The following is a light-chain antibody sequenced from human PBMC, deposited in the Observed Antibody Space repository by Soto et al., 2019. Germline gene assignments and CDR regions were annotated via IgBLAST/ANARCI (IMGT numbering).Light chain of an antibody. CDR3: QQSYSSLYT. Sequence: DIQMTQSPSSLSASVGDSVTITCRASQSISTYLNWYQQKPGRAPKLLIYAASSLQSGVPSRFSGSGSGTDFTLTISSLQPEDFATYYCQQSYSSLYTFGQGTKLENK. CDR1: QSISTY. CDR2: AAS. J-gene: IGKJ2*01. V-gene: IGKV1-39*01.